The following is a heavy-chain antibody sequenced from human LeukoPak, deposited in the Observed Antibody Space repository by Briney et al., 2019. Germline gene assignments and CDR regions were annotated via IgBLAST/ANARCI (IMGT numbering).Heavy chain of an antibody. CDR1: GGSFSGYY. V-gene: IGHV4-34*01. D-gene: IGHD3-22*01. CDR3: ARGAWLSDY. Sequence: SETLSLTCAVYGGSFSGYYWSWIRQPPGKGLEWIGEINHSGSTNYNPPLKSRVTISVDTSKNQFSLKLSSVTAADTAVYYCARGAWLSDYWGQGTLVTVSS. J-gene: IGHJ4*02. CDR2: INHSGST.